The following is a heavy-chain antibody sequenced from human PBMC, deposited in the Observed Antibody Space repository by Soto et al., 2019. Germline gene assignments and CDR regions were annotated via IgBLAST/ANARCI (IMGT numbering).Heavy chain of an antibody. CDR2: IYYSGST. CDR1: GGSISGSY. J-gene: IGHJ4*02. CDR3: ARDSRSTVTMFDY. V-gene: IGHV4-59*01. D-gene: IGHD4-17*01. Sequence: QVQLQESGPGLVKPSETLSLTCTVSGGSISGSYWSWIRQPPGKGLEWIGFIYYSGSTNYNPSLNSRVTISVDTSKNQCSLTRSSVTAADTAVYYRARDSRSTVTMFDYWGQGTLVTVSS.